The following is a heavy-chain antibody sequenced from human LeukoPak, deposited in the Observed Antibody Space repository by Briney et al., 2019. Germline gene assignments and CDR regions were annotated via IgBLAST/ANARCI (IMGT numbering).Heavy chain of an antibody. Sequence: VASVKVSCKASGYTFTGYYMHWVRQAPGQGLEWMGWINPNSGGTNYAQKFQGRVTMTRDTSISTAYMELSRLRSDDTAVYYCARVLYYYGSGAVWGYWGQGTLVTVSS. V-gene: IGHV1-2*02. CDR2: INPNSGGT. J-gene: IGHJ4*02. CDR1: GYTFTGYY. CDR3: ARVLYYYGSGAVWGY. D-gene: IGHD3-10*01.